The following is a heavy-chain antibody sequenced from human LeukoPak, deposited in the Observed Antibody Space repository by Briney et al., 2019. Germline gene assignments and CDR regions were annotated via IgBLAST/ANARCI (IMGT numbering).Heavy chain of an antibody. Sequence: PGGSLRLSCEASGFTQNAMSWIRQAPGKGLEWVSYISSGRTTYYADSVKGRFTISRDNAKNSLYLQMNSLRAEDTAIYYCARDTSMAAFDYWGQGTLVTVSS. V-gene: IGHV3-11*04. CDR3: ARDTSMAAFDY. CDR2: ISSGRTT. J-gene: IGHJ4*02. CDR1: GFTQNA. D-gene: IGHD1-1*01.